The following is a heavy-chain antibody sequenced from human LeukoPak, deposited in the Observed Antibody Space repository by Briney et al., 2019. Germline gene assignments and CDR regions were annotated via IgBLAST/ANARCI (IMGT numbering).Heavy chain of an antibody. J-gene: IGHJ4*02. CDR3: ARVRGGVVPAAPYYFDY. Sequence: SETLSLTCTVSGGSISSGGYYWGWIRQPPGKGLEWIGSIYYSGSTYYNPSLKSRVTISVDTSKNQFSLKLSSVTAADTAVYYCARVRGGVVPAAPYYFDYWGQGTLVTVSS. V-gene: IGHV4-39*07. CDR1: GGSISSGGYY. D-gene: IGHD2-2*01. CDR2: IYYSGST.